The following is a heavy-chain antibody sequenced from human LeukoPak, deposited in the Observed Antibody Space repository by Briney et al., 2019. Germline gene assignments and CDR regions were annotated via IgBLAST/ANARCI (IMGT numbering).Heavy chain of an antibody. CDR3: AREGAAGRMRDYYYGMDV. CDR1: GFTFSSYR. D-gene: IGHD6-19*01. Sequence: PGGSLRLSCAASGFTFSSYRMIWVRQAPGKGLEWVSSISSSSSYIYYADSVKGRFTISRDNAKNSLYLQMNSLRAEDTAVYYCAREGAAGRMRDYYYGMDVWGQGTTVTVSS. V-gene: IGHV3-21*01. J-gene: IGHJ6*02. CDR2: ISSSSSYI.